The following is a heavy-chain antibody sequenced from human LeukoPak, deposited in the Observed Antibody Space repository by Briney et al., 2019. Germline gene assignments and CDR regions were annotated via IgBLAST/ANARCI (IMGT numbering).Heavy chain of an antibody. D-gene: IGHD3-16*01. CDR3: ARGLLGVRSGY. CDR2: IKQDGTEK. Sequence: PGGSLRLSCAASGFTFTTYWMSWVRQPPGKGLEWVANIKQDGTEKYYVDSVRGRFTISRDNAKNSLYLQMNSLRAEDTAVYYCARGLLGVRSGYWGQGTLVTVSS. V-gene: IGHV3-7*01. CDR1: GFTFTTYW. J-gene: IGHJ4*02.